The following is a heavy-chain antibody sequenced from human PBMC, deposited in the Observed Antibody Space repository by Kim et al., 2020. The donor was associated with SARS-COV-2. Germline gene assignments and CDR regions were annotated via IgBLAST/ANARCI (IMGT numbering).Heavy chain of an antibody. CDR3: ARADNWNDYYYYGMDV. D-gene: IGHD1-20*01. V-gene: IGHV4-34*01. Sequence: PSLKGRVTISVDTSKNQFSLKLSSVTAADTAVYYCARADNWNDYYYYGMDVWGQGTTVTVSS. J-gene: IGHJ6*02.